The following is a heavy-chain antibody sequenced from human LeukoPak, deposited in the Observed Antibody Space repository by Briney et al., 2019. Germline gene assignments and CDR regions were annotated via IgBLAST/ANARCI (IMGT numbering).Heavy chain of an antibody. J-gene: IGHJ6*04. CDR3: ARALGDPGGPAGMDV. V-gene: IGHV1-2*04. D-gene: IGHD3-16*01. CDR2: INPNSGGT. CDR1: GYTFTGYY. Sequence: VASVKVSCKASGYTFTGYYMHWVRQAPGQGLEWMGWINPNSGGTNYAQKFQGWVTMTRDTSISTAYMELSRLRSDDTAVYYCARALGDPGGPAGMDVWGKGTTVTVSS.